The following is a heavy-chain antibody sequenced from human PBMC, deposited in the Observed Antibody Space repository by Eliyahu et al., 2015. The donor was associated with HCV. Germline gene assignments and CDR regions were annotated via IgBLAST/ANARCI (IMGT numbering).Heavy chain of an antibody. CDR3: AGMVSAYCSGGSCSKFDP. D-gene: IGHD2-15*01. V-gene: IGHV4-39*01. Sequence: STYNSGNTYYNPSLKSRVTISVDTSKDQLSLKLNSVTAADTAVYYCAGMVSAYCSGGSCSKFDPWGQGTLVTVSS. CDR2: TYNSGNT. J-gene: IGHJ5*02.